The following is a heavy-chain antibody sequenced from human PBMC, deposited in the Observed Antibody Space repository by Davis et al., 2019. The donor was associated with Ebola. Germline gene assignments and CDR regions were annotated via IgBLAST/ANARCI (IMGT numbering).Heavy chain of an antibody. CDR1: GGSISSYY. CDR3: ARDLPYDILIGYGMDV. V-gene: IGHV4-59*12. D-gene: IGHD3-9*01. CDR2: IYYSGST. Sequence: SETLSLTCTVSGGSISSYYWSWIRQPPGKGLEWIGYIYYSGSTNYNPSLKSRVTISVDTSKNQFSLKLSSVTAADTAVYYCARDLPYDILIGYGMDVWGQGTTVTVSS. J-gene: IGHJ6*02.